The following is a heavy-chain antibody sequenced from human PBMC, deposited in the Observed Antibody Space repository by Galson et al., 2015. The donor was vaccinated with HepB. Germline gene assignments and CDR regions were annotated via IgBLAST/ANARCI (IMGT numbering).Heavy chain of an antibody. D-gene: IGHD3-22*01. CDR3: ARGVRNYYDSTGYQDY. CDR2: ISISSDTI. Sequence: SLRLSCAASGFTFTSYTMNWVRQAPGKGLEWVAYISISSDTIYYADSVKGRFTISRDNARNSLYLQMNSLRDEDTAVYYCARGVRNYYDSTGYQDYWGQGTLVTVSS. V-gene: IGHV3-48*02. CDR1: GFTFTSYT. J-gene: IGHJ4*02.